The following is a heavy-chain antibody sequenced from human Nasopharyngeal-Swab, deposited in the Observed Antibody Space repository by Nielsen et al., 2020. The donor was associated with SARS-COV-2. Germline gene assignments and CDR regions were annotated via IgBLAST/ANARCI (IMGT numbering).Heavy chain of an antibody. J-gene: IGHJ6*02. CDR2: IYYSGST. CDR1: GGSISSYY. Sequence: SETLSLTCTVSGGSISSYYWSWIRQPPGQGLEWIGYIYYSGSTNYNPSLKSRVTISVDTSKNHFSLSLSSVTAADTAVYYCARDHTYDFWSGYPSYGMDVWGQGTTVTVSS. V-gene: IGHV4-59*13. D-gene: IGHD3-3*01. CDR3: ARDHTYDFWSGYPSYGMDV.